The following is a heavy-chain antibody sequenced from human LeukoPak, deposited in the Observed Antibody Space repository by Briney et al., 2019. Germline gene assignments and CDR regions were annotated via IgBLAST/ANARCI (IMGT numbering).Heavy chain of an antibody. CDR3: ARNNYGGHDAFDI. CDR1: GYTFTNYD. V-gene: IGHV1-8*01. J-gene: IGHJ3*02. D-gene: IGHD4-11*01. Sequence: GASVKVSCKASGYTFTNYDINWVRQATGQGLEWMGWMNPNSGNTGYTQKFQGRATMTRDTSLSTAYMDLSSLGSEDTAVYYCARNNYGGHDAFDIWGQGTLVTVSS. CDR2: MNPNSGNT.